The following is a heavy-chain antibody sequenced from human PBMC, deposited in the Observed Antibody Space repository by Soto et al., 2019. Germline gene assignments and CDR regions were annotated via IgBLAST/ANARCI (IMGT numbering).Heavy chain of an antibody. CDR3: AGSSYNARIFDY. CDR1: GGSISSYY. CDR2: IYYSGST. Sequence: SETLSLTCTVSGGSISSYYWSWIRQPPGKGLEWIGYIYYSGSTNYNPSLKSRVTISVDTSKNQFSLKLSSVTAADTAVYYCAGSSYNARIFDYWGQGTLVTVSS. V-gene: IGHV4-59*08. J-gene: IGHJ4*02. D-gene: IGHD1-1*01.